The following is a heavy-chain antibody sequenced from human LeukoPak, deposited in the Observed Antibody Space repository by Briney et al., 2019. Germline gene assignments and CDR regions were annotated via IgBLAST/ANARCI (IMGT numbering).Heavy chain of an antibody. V-gene: IGHV3-21*01. CDR1: GFTFNNYN. Sequence: GGSLGLSCATSGFTFNNYNMNWVRQAPGRALKWVSSITSSGTYIFYADSVKGRFTVSRDNGKNSLYLQMNSLGPEDTAVYYCARDPYSGNYGNYYYYYMDVWGKGTTVTVSS. CDR3: ARDPYSGNYGNYYYYYMDV. D-gene: IGHD1-26*01. CDR2: ITSSGTYI. J-gene: IGHJ6*03.